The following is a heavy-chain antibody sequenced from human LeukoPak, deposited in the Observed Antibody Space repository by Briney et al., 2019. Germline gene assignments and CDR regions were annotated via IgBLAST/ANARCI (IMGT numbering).Heavy chain of an antibody. D-gene: IGHD6-13*01. CDR2: IYGADAA. V-gene: IGHV3-66*02. J-gene: IGHJ4*02. Sequence: QTGGSLRLSCAASGFNVSSNYMTWIRQAPGKGLEWVSLIYGADAAYYAESVRGRFMIPRDNLKNTLFLQMNSLRVEDTAVYYCVTSTGQQFIPYDYWGQGTHVTVSS. CDR1: GFNVSSNY. CDR3: VTSTGQQFIPYDY.